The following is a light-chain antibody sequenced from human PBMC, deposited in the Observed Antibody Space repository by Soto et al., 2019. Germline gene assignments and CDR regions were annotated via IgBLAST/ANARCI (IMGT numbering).Light chain of an antibody. CDR1: QGISTD. CDR2: AAS. J-gene: IGKJ2*01. Sequence: DIQMTQSPSSVSASVGDRVTITCRASQGISTDLAWYQQKPGTAPKLLIYAASTLQSGVPSRFSGRGSGTDFTLTLSSLQPADCATYFCQQANRFPFAFGQGTKLELK. CDR3: QQANRFPFA. V-gene: IGKV1-12*01.